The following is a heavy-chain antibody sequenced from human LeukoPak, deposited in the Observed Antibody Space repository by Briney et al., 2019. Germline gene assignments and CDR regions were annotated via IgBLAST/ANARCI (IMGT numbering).Heavy chain of an antibody. Sequence: GGSLRLSCAASGFTFSSYAMSWVRQAPGKGLEWVSAISGSGGSTYYADSVKGRFTISRDNSKNTLYLQMNSLRAEDTAVYYCAKGRGWYYYYGMDVWGQGTTVTVSS. V-gene: IGHV3-23*01. CDR1: GFTFSSYA. D-gene: IGHD2-15*01. CDR2: ISGSGGST. J-gene: IGHJ6*02. CDR3: AKGRGWYYYYGMDV.